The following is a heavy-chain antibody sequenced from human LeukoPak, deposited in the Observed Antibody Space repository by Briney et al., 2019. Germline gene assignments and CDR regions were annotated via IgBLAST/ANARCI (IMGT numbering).Heavy chain of an antibody. D-gene: IGHD6-13*01. CDR3: AGRIAAAGKAPGDYFDY. CDR1: GFTFSSYS. Sequence: GGSLRLSCAASGFTFSSYSMNWVRQAPGRGLEWVSSISSSSSYIYYADSVKGRFTISRDNAKNSLYLQMNSLRAEDTAVYYCAGRIAAAGKAPGDYFDYWGQGTLVTVSS. V-gene: IGHV3-21*01. J-gene: IGHJ4*02. CDR2: ISSSSSYI.